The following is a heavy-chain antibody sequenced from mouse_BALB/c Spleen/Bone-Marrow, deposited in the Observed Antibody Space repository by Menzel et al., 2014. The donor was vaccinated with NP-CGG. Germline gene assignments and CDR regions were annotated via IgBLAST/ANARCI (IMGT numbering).Heavy chain of an antibody. V-gene: IGHV5-9-3*01. CDR3: ARHGITRLLDY. CDR1: GFTFSSYA. CDR2: ISSGGSYT. D-gene: IGHD2-4*01. Sequence: EVKLVESGGGLVKPGGSLKLSCAASGFTFSSYAMSWVRQTPEKRLEWAATISSGGSYTYYPDSVKGRFTISRDNAKNTLYLQMSSLGSEDKAMYYCARHGITRLLDYWGQGTTLTVSS. J-gene: IGHJ2*01.